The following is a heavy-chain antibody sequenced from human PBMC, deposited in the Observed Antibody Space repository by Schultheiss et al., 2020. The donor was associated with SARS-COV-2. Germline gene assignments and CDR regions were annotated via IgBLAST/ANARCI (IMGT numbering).Heavy chain of an antibody. J-gene: IGHJ4*02. CDR1: GFTVSSNY. D-gene: IGHD5-12*01. CDR3: ARDYSGYDSYFDY. Sequence: LRLSCAASGFTVSSNYMSWIRQHPGKGLEWIGYIYYSGSTYYNPSLKSRVTISVDTSKNQFSLKLSSVTAADTAVYYCARDYSGYDSYFDYWGQGTLVTVSS. CDR2: IYYSGST. V-gene: IGHV4-31*02.